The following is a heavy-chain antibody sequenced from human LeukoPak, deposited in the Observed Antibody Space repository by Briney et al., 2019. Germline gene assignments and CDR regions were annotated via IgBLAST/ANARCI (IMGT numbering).Heavy chain of an antibody. D-gene: IGHD1-14*01. CDR2: IKQDGSEK. CDR3: ARNQRRLDY. Sequence: GGSLRLSCAASGFTFSSDWMSWVRQAPGKWLELVANIKQDGSEKYYVDSVKGRFTISRDNAKNSLYLQMNSLRAEDTAVYYCARNQRRLDYWGQGTLVTVSS. J-gene: IGHJ4*02. V-gene: IGHV3-7*01. CDR1: GFTFSSDW.